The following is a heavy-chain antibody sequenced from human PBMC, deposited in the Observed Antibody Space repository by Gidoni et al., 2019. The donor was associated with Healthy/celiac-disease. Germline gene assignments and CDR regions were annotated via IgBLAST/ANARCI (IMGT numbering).Heavy chain of an antibody. V-gene: IGHV1-46*01. J-gene: IGHJ4*02. CDR2: INPSGGST. CDR3: ARDLISLREEDKKEYGDYEEGGGGWYY. D-gene: IGHD4-17*01. CDR1: GYTFTSYY. Sequence: QVQLVQSGAEVKKPGASVKVSCKASGYTFTSYYMHWVRQAPGQGLEWKGIINPSGGSTSHEQKFQGRVTMTRDTSTSTVYMELSSLRSEDTAVYYCARDLISLREEDKKEYGDYEEGGGGWYYWGQGTLVTVSS.